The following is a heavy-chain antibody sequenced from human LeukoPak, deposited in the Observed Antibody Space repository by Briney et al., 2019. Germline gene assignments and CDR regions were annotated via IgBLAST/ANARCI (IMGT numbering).Heavy chain of an antibody. Sequence: LRLSCTASGFTFGDYAMSWVRQAPGKGLEWIGEINHSGSTNYNPSLKSRVTISVDTSKNQFSLKLSSVTAADTAVYYCARGFGDPSAHAFDIWGQGTMVTVSS. J-gene: IGHJ3*02. CDR1: GFTFGDYA. D-gene: IGHD4-17*01. CDR3: ARGFGDPSAHAFDI. V-gene: IGHV4-34*01. CDR2: INHSGST.